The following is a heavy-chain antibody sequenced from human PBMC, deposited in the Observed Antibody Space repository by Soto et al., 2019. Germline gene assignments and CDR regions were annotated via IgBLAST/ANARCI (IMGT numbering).Heavy chain of an antibody. V-gene: IGHV3-30-3*01. Sequence: GGSLRLSCAASGFTFSSYAMHWVRQAPGKGLEWVAVISYDGSNKYYADSVKGRFTISRDNSKNTLYLQMNSLRAEDTAVYYCARDTDYGGSLDYWGQGTLVTVSS. J-gene: IGHJ4*02. CDR1: GFTFSSYA. CDR2: ISYDGSNK. CDR3: ARDTDYGGSLDY. D-gene: IGHD4-17*01.